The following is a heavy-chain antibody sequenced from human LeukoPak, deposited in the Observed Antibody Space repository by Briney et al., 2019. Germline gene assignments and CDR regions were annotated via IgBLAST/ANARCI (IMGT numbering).Heavy chain of an antibody. CDR1: GFNFNNAY. J-gene: IGHJ4*02. CDR3: ARDPRGSEYSHFDS. V-gene: IGHV3-7*01. Sequence: GGALRLSCSASGFNFNNAYMSWVRPAPGEGVEWVANIKQDGREKHYVDSVKGRFTISRDNSKNSLYLQMSSLRAEDTAVYYCARDPRGSEYSHFDSWGQGTLVTVSS. D-gene: IGHD3-10*01. CDR2: IKQDGREK.